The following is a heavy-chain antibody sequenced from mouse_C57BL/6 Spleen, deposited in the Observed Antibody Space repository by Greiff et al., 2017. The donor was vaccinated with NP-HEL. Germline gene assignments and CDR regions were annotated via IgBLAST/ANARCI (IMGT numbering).Heavy chain of an antibody. J-gene: IGHJ2*01. Sequence: QVQLQQPGAELVKPGASVKMSCTASGYTFTSYWITWVKQRPGQGLEWIGDIYPGSGSTNYNEKFKSKATLTVDTSSSTAYMQLSSLTSEDSAVYYCARRYYGSTHRGDYWGQGTTLTVSS. CDR1: GYTFTSYW. CDR2: IYPGSGST. D-gene: IGHD1-1*01. CDR3: ARRYYGSTHRGDY. V-gene: IGHV1-55*01.